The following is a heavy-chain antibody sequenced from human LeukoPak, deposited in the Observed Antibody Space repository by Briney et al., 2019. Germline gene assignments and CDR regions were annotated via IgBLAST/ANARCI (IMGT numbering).Heavy chain of an antibody. D-gene: IGHD3-10*01. V-gene: IGHV4-38-2*02. CDR3: ARDSRGFGEFD. J-gene: IGHJ4*02. CDR2: IYHSGST. CDR1: GYSISSGYY. Sequence: SETLSLTCAVSGYSISSGYYWGWIRQPPGKGLEWIGSIYHSGSTYYNPSLKSRVTISVDTSKNQFSLKLSSVTAADTAVYYCARDSRGFGEFDWGQGTLVTASS.